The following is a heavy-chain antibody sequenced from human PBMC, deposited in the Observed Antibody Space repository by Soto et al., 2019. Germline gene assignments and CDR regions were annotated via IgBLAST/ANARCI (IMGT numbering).Heavy chain of an antibody. Sequence: SETLSLTCIVSGGSINIGFFYWGWIRQAPGKGLEYIGSQYYSGSTYYNPSLKSRVNIFIDTSKNQFSLKLSSVTAADTAVYFCARGDDFAGNDYFDYWGQGLLVTVSS. J-gene: IGHJ4*02. CDR3: ARGDDFAGNDYFDY. CDR2: QYYSGST. D-gene: IGHD1-1*01. V-gene: IGHV4-39*01. CDR1: GGSINIGFFY.